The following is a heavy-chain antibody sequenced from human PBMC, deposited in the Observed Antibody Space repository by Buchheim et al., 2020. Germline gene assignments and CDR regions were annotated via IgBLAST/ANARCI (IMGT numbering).Heavy chain of an antibody. Sequence: QVQLQESGPGLVKPSETLSLTCTVSGGSVSSGSYYWSWIRQPPGKGLEWIGYIYYSGSNNYNPSLKSRVTISVDPSKNQFSLKLSSVTAADTAVYYCARAKDRIAAAGTFDPWGQGTL. J-gene: IGHJ5*02. CDR2: IYYSGSN. CDR1: GGSVSSGSYY. D-gene: IGHD6-13*01. V-gene: IGHV4-61*01. CDR3: ARAKDRIAAAGTFDP.